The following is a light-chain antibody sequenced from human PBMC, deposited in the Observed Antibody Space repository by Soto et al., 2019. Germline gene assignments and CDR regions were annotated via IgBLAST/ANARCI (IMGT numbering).Light chain of an antibody. J-gene: IGKJ1*01. CDR1: QSISSY. CDR3: QQYNDYSAWT. Sequence: IQMTQSPSSLSASVGHRVTLTCRASQSISSYLNWYQQKPGKAPKLLIYAASSLQSGVPSRFSGSGSGTDFTITISSLQPEDFATYYCQQYNDYSAWTFGQGTKVDI. CDR2: AAS. V-gene: IGKV1-39*01.